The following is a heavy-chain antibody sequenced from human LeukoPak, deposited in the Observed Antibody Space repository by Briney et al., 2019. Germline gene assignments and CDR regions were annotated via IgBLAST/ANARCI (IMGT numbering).Heavy chain of an antibody. V-gene: IGHV4-61*02. Sequence: SQTLSLTCTVSGGSISSGSYYWSWIRQPAGKGLEWIGRIYPSGSTNYNPSLKSRISMSVDTSKNQFSLKLSSVTAADTDVYYCAREEGHTYYYDSSGFDIWGQGTMVTVSS. CDR3: AREEGHTYYYDSSGFDI. J-gene: IGHJ3*02. D-gene: IGHD3-22*01. CDR1: GGSISSGSYY. CDR2: IYPSGST.